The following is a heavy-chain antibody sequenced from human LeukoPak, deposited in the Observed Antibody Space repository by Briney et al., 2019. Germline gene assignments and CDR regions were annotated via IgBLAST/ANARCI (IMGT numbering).Heavy chain of an antibody. CDR3: ARGDGRGRSDGAT. CDR2: ISGTGATT. V-gene: IGHV3-23*01. D-gene: IGHD5-18*01. Sequence: GESLRLSCAASGFPFLSYAMAWVRQAPGKGVEWVSGISGTGATTYYADSVKGRFTISRDNAKNTLYLQMNSLRVEDTAVYYCARGDGRGRSDGATWGPGTLVTVSS. CDR1: GFPFLSYA. J-gene: IGHJ4*02.